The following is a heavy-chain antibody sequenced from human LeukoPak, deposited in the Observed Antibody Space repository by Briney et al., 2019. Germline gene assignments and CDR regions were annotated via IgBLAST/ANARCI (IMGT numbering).Heavy chain of an antibody. CDR2: IWYDGSNK. Sequence: GGSLRLSCAASGFTFSSYTMHWVRQAPGKGLEWVAVIWYDGSNKYYVDSVKGRFTISRDNPKNTLYLQMSSLRAEDTAVYFCARDPYYYGSGIYYPDDWGQGTLVTVSS. CDR1: GFTFSSYT. D-gene: IGHD3-10*01. V-gene: IGHV3-33*08. CDR3: ARDPYYYGSGIYYPDD. J-gene: IGHJ4*02.